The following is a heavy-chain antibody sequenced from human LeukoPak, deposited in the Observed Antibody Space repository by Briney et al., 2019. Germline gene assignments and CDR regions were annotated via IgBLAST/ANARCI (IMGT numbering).Heavy chain of an antibody. Sequence: GGSLRLSCAASGFTFSSFWMHWVRQAPGKGLVWVSHSNSDGSTTDYADSVRGRFTISRDNAKNSLYLQMNSLRAEDTAVYYCARPGIVATITGGGDAFDIWGQGTMVTVSS. V-gene: IGHV3-74*01. CDR3: ARPGIVATITGGGDAFDI. J-gene: IGHJ3*02. CDR2: SNSDGSTT. D-gene: IGHD5-12*01. CDR1: GFTFSSFW.